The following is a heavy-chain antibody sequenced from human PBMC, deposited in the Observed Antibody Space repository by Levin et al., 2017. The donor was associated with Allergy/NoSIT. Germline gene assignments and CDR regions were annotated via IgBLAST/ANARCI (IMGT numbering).Heavy chain of an antibody. V-gene: IGHV4-39*01. D-gene: IGHD3-22*01. CDR2: IYYRGTT. CDR3: ARHDFYNGYYYYVKY. J-gene: IGHJ4*02. Sequence: SETLSLTCTVSGGSISGSDYYWGWIRQPPGKGLEWIGSIYYRGTTYYSASLKSRVTISVDTSKNQFSLKLSSVTAADTAVYYCARHDFYNGYYYYVKYWGQGTLVTVSS. CDR1: GGSISGSDYY.